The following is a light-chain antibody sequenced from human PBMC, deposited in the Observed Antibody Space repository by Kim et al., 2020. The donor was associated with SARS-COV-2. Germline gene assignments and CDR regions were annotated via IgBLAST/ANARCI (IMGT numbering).Light chain of an antibody. CDR2: SAS. CDR3: QQYCDSPLIT. Sequence: EIVLTQSPGTLSLSPGERATLSCRASQSVTSSYLAWYQQRSGQAPRLLIYSASTRATGIPDRFRGSGSGTDFTLTISRLEPEDFAVYYCQQYCDSPLITFGQGTRLEI. J-gene: IGKJ5*01. CDR1: QSVTSSY. V-gene: IGKV3-20*01.